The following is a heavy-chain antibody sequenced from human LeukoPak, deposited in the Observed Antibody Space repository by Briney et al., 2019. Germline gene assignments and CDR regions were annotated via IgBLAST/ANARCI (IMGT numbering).Heavy chain of an antibody. CDR3: TRTYYYDSSGYYYGRDAFDI. Sequence: GASVKVSCKASGGTFSSYAISWVRQAPGQGLEWMGGIIPIFGTANYAQKFQGRVTITADESTSTAYMELSSLRSEDTAVYYCTRTYYYDSSGYYYGRDAFDIWGQGTMVTVSS. D-gene: IGHD3-22*01. J-gene: IGHJ3*02. CDR2: IIPIFGTA. V-gene: IGHV1-69*13. CDR1: GGTFSSYA.